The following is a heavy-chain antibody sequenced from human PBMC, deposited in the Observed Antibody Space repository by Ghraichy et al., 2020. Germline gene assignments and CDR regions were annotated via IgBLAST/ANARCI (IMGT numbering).Heavy chain of an antibody. D-gene: IGHD3-22*01. Sequence: GGSLRLSCAASAFTFSSYAMTWVRQAPGKGLEWVSTIRGSGSSTYYTDSVKGRFTISRDNSKNTLYLQMNSLRAEDTAVCYCAKDRDYYDSSGYYFNAFDIWGQGTLVTVSS. J-gene: IGHJ3*02. CDR2: IRGSGSST. V-gene: IGHV3-23*01. CDR3: AKDRDYYDSSGYYFNAFDI. CDR1: AFTFSSYA.